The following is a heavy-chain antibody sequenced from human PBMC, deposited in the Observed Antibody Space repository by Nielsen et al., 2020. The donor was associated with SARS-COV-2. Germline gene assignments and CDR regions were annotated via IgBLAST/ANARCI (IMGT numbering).Heavy chain of an antibody. V-gene: IGHV5-51*01. D-gene: IGHD3-10*01. CDR3: ASGLWFGELEYYGMDV. CDR2: IYPGDSET. Sequence: GESLKISCKGSGYTFTSYWIGWVRQMPGKGLEWMGIIYPGDSETRYSPSFQGQVTISADKSISTAYLQWSSLKASDTAMYYCASGLWFGELEYYGMDVWGQGTTVTVSS. CDR1: GYTFTSYW. J-gene: IGHJ6*02.